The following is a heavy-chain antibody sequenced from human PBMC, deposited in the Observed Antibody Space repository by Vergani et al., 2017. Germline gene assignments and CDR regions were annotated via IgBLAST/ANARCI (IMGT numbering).Heavy chain of an antibody. V-gene: IGHV3-23*01. D-gene: IGHD1-26*01. CDR3: AKEVGATGAYYFDY. J-gene: IGHJ4*02. Sequence: EVQLLESGGGLVQPGGSLRLSCVASGFTFSTHAMSWVRQTPGKGLEWVSTIKNDGGKSHYADFVKGRFAISRDNSRNTLYLQMNSLRVEDTAVYYCAKEVGATGAYYFDYWGQGTLVTVSS. CDR2: IKNDGGKS. CDR1: GFTFSTHA.